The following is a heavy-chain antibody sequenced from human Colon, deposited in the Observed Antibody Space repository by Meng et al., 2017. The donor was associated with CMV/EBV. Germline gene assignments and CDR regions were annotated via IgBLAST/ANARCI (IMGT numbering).Heavy chain of an antibody. CDR2: ISWNSGSI. J-gene: IGHJ6*02. CDR1: GFTFDDFA. D-gene: IGHD3-3*01. CDR3: QRFWSGHSLLTSTQHGLDV. Sequence: GGSLRLSCAASGFTFDDFAMHWVRQAPGKGLEWVSSISWNSGSIGYADSLKGRFTISRDNAKNSLYLQMNSLRLEDTAVYYCQRFWSGHSLLTSTQHGLDVWGRGTTVTVSS. V-gene: IGHV3-9*01.